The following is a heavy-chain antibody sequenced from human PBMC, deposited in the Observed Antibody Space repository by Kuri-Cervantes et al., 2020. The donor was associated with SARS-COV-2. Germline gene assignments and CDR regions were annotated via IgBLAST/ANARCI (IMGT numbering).Heavy chain of an antibody. J-gene: IGHJ6*02. V-gene: IGHV4-34*01. CDR2: INHSGST. CDR3: ARAVYDFWSGYSHYYYYYGMDV. CDR1: GWSFSGYY. D-gene: IGHD3-3*01. Sequence: ESLKISCAVYGWSFSGYYWSWIRQPPGKGLEWIGEINHSGSTNYNPSLKSRVTISVETSKNQFSLKLSSVTAADTAVYYCARAVYDFWSGYSHYYYYYGMDVWGQGTTVTVSS.